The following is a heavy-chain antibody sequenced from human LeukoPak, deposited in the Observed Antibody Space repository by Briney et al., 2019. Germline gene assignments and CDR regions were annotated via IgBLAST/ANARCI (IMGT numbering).Heavy chain of an antibody. Sequence: PGGSLRLSCAASGFTFSDYYMSWIRQAPGKGLEWVANIKQDGSEKYYVDSVKGRFTISRDNAKNSLYLQMNSLRAEDTAVYYCARDEGSSSWYVAYWGRGTLVTVSS. D-gene: IGHD6-13*01. J-gene: IGHJ4*02. CDR2: IKQDGSEK. V-gene: IGHV3-7*01. CDR3: ARDEGSSSWYVAY. CDR1: GFTFSDYY.